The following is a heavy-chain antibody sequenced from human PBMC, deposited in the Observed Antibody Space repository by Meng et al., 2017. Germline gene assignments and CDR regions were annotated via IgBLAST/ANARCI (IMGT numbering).Heavy chain of an antibody. V-gene: IGHV1-2*06. CDR3: ARDSATGDF. CDR2: INPNGGGT. D-gene: IGHD5-12*01. Sequence: VQLVQAGAEVKKPGASVKVSCKASGSTFTSYDINWVRQAPGQGLEWMGRINPNGGGTNYAQKFQGRVTMTRDTSISTAYMELSRLISDDTAVYYCARDSATGDFWGQGTLVTVSS. J-gene: IGHJ4*02. CDR1: GSTFTSYD.